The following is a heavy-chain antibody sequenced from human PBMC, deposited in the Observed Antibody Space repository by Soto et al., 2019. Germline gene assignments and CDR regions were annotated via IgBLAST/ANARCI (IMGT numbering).Heavy chain of an antibody. D-gene: IGHD5-12*01. J-gene: IGHJ4*02. V-gene: IGHV3-33*06. CDR2: IWYDGSNK. CDR3: AKSRDGYNPSFDY. CDR1: GFTFNAYA. Sequence: PGGSLRLSCAASGFTFNAYAMHWVRQAPGKGLQWVAHIWYDGSNKYYEDSVKGRFTISRDNSKNTLYLQMNSLRAEDTALYYCAKSRDGYNPSFDYWGQGTLVTVSS.